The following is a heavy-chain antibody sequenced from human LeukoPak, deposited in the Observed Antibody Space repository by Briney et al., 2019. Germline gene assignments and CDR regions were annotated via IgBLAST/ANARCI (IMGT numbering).Heavy chain of an antibody. Sequence: PGGSLRFSCVASGFIFSDHAFHWVRQSPEKGLEWVALIRSDGTKKDYADSVRGRFTVSRENSKNTLFLQMNTVRADDTAVYFCARQMTSTRLFDSWGQGTLVTVSS. CDR2: IRSDGTKK. D-gene: IGHD5/OR15-5a*01. J-gene: IGHJ4*02. CDR3: ARQMTSTRLFDS. CDR1: GFIFSDHA. V-gene: IGHV3-30*04.